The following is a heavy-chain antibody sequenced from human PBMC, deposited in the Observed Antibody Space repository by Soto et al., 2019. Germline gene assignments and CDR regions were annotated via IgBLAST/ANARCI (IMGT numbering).Heavy chain of an antibody. D-gene: IGHD1-1*01. Sequence: QVQLVQSGAEVKKPGASVKVSCKASGYTFITYGINWVRQAPGQGLEWMAWISAYNGNTSYAQNFQGRVTITTNTPTSTAYMELRSLRSDDTAISYCAGGTYKDFWGQGTLVTVSS. CDR2: ISAYNGNT. CDR1: GYTFITYG. J-gene: IGHJ4*02. V-gene: IGHV1-18*01. CDR3: AGGTYKDF.